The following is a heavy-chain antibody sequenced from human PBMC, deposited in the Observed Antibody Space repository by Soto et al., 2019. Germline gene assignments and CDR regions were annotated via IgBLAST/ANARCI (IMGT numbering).Heavy chain of an antibody. D-gene: IGHD3-10*01. CDR2: IYYSGST. V-gene: IGHV4-31*03. J-gene: IGHJ4*02. CDR3: ARAPSYGSGSYYSNFDY. Sequence: QVQLQESVPGLVKPSQTLSLTCTVSGGPISSGGYYWSWIRQHPGKGLEWIGYIYYSGSTYYNPSLKSRVTISVDTSKNQFSLKLSSVTAADTAVYYCARAPSYGSGSYYSNFDYWGQGTLVTVSS. CDR1: GGPISSGGYY.